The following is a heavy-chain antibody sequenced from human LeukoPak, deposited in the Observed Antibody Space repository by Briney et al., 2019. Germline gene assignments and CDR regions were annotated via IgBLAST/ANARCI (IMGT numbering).Heavy chain of an antibody. CDR2: IYTSGST. CDR3: ARLRYGGYSDY. CDR1: GGSLSSGSYY. Sequence: SQTPSPPCTVSGGSLSSGSYYWGWVRQPPGKGLEWIGRIYTSGSTNYNPSLKSRVTISVDTSKNQFSLKLSSVTAADTAVYYCARLRYGGYSDYWGQGTLVTVSS. D-gene: IGHD3-22*01. J-gene: IGHJ4*02. V-gene: IGHV4-61*02.